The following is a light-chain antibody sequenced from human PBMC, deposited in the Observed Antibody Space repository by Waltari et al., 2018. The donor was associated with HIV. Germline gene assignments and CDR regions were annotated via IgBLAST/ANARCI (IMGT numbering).Light chain of an antibody. CDR2: KDS. Sequence: SYELTQPPSVSVSPGQTARLPCSGDALPKQYAYWYQQKPGQAPVLVIYKDSERPSGIPGRFSGSSSGTTVTLTISGFQAEDEADYYCQSADSSGTSWVFGGGTKLTVL. J-gene: IGLJ3*02. CDR3: QSADSSGTSWV. CDR1: ALPKQY. V-gene: IGLV3-25*03.